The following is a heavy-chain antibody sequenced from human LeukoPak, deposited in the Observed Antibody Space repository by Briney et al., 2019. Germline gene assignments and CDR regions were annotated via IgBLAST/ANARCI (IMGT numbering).Heavy chain of an antibody. CDR3: AKDRRSYYDSSGYYAY. Sequence: PGGSLRLSCAASGFTFSSYAMSWVRQAPGKGLEWVSAISGSGGSTYYADSVKGRFTISRDNSKNTLYLQMNSLRAEDTAVYYCAKDRRSYYDSSGYYAYWGQGTLVTVSS. V-gene: IGHV3-23*01. CDR1: GFTFSSYA. CDR2: ISGSGGST. D-gene: IGHD3-22*01. J-gene: IGHJ4*02.